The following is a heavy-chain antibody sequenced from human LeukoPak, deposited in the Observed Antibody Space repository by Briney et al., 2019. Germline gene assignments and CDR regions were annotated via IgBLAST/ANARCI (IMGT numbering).Heavy chain of an antibody. CDR1: GGSISSFQW. V-gene: IGHV4-4*02. Sequence: SETLSLTCTVSGGSISSFQWWSWVRQTPEKGLEWIGEIHLGGTTFYNPSLKSRVSMSIDKSKNQFSLNLNSVTAADTAVYYCARVISSAWRQNDLWGQGTLVTVSS. CDR3: ARVISSAWRQNDL. J-gene: IGHJ5*02. CDR2: IHLGGTT. D-gene: IGHD3-22*01.